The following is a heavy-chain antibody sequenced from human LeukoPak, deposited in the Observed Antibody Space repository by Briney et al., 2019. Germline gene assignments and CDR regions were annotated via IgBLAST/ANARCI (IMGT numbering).Heavy chain of an antibody. Sequence: GGSLRLSCAASGFIFDDYGMSWVRQAPGKGLERVSAINWNGDTTHYVDSVKGRFIISRDNAKNSLYLQMNSLRAEDTALYYCARVQYLDYSYYYYMDVWGKGTTVTVSS. CDR1: GFIFDDYG. D-gene: IGHD4-11*01. V-gene: IGHV3-20*04. CDR3: ARVQYLDYSYYYYMDV. CDR2: INWNGDTT. J-gene: IGHJ6*03.